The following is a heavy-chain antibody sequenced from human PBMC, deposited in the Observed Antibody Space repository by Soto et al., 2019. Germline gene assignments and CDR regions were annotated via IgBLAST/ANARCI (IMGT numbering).Heavy chain of an antibody. V-gene: IGHV2-5*02. D-gene: IGHD1-7*01. CDR2: IYWDDDK. CDR3: AHRPRYNWNYVPWFDP. Sequence: GSGPTLVNPTQTLTLNCTFSGFSLSTSGVGVGWIRQPPGKALEWLALIYWDDDKRYSPSLKSRLTITKDTSKNQVVLTMTNMDPVDTATYYCAHRPRYNWNYVPWFDPWGQGTLVTVSS. J-gene: IGHJ5*02. CDR1: GFSLSTSGVG.